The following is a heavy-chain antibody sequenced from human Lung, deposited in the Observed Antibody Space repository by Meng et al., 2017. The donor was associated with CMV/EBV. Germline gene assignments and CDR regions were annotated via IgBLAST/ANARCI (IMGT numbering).Heavy chain of an antibody. V-gene: IGHV4-39*01. Sequence: SETLSLXXTVSGGSISSSSYYWGWIRKPPGKGLEWIGSIYYSGSTYYNPSLKSRVTISVDTSKNQFSLKLSSVTAADTAVYYCAGLCIVVVPAAICPMDVWGQGTXVTVSS. CDR3: AGLCIVVVPAAICPMDV. J-gene: IGHJ6*02. D-gene: IGHD2-2*01. CDR2: IYYSGST. CDR1: GGSISSSSYY.